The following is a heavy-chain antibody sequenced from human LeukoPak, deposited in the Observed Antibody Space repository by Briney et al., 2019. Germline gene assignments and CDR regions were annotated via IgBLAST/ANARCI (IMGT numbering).Heavy chain of an antibody. CDR2: IYTSGST. Sequence: SETLSLTCTVSGGSISSYYWSWIRQPAGKGLEWIGRIYTSGSTNYNPSLKSRVTMSVDTSKNQFSLKLSSVTAADTAVYYCARLERYDILTGYDHYYYYYMDVWGKGTTVTVSS. V-gene: IGHV4-4*07. J-gene: IGHJ6*03. D-gene: IGHD3-9*01. CDR1: GGSISSYY. CDR3: ARLERYDILTGYDHYYYYYMDV.